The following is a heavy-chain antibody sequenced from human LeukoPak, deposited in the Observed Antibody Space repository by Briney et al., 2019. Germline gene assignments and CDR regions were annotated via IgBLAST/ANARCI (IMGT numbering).Heavy chain of an antibody. CDR2: ISAYNGNT. V-gene: IGHV1-18*01. Sequence: EASVTVSCKASGYTFTSYGISWVRQAPGQGLEWMGWISAYNGNTNYAQKLQGRVTMTTDTSTSTAYMELRSLRSDDTAVYYCASEIAAGGWFDPWGQGTLVTVSS. CDR3: ASEIAAGGWFDP. D-gene: IGHD6-13*01. CDR1: GYTFTSYG. J-gene: IGHJ5*02.